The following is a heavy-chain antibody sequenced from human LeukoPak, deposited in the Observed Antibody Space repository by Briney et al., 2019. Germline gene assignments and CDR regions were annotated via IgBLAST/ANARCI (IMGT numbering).Heavy chain of an antibody. D-gene: IGHD3-3*01. Sequence: PSETLSLTCAVSGYSISSGYYWGWIRQPPGKGLEWIGSIYHSGSTYYNPSLKSRVAMSVDTSKNQFSLKLSSVTAADTAVYYCARDEDDFWSGYYDYWGQGTLVTVSS. CDR2: IYHSGST. J-gene: IGHJ4*02. V-gene: IGHV4-38-2*02. CDR3: ARDEDDFWSGYYDY. CDR1: GYSISSGYY.